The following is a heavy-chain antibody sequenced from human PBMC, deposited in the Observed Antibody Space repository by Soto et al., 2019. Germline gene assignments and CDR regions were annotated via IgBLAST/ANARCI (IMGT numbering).Heavy chain of an antibody. CDR2: ISNDGSNE. CDR3: ANYYDSSGYEPFDY. Sequence: PGGSLRLSCVASGFSFSTYGMHWVRQAPGKGLEWVTFISNDGSNEKYADSVKGRFTISRDNSKNTLYLQMNSLRAEDTAVYYCANYYDSSGYEPFDYWGQGTLVTVSS. V-gene: IGHV3-30*18. CDR1: GFSFSTYG. J-gene: IGHJ4*02. D-gene: IGHD3-22*01.